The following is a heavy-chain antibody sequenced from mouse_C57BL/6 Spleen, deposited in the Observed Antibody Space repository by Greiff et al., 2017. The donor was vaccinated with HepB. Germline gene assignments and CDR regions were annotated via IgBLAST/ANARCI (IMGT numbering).Heavy chain of an antibody. D-gene: IGHD1-1*01. J-gene: IGHJ2*01. V-gene: IGHV1-55*01. Sequence: VKLQQPGAELVKPGASVKMSCKASGYTFTSYWITWVKQRPGQGLEWIGDIYPGSGSTNYNEKFKSKATLTVDTSSSTAYMQLSSLTSEDSAVYYCARGGTTVVADYWGQCTTLTVSS. CDR3: ARGGTTVVADY. CDR1: GYTFTSYW. CDR2: IYPGSGST.